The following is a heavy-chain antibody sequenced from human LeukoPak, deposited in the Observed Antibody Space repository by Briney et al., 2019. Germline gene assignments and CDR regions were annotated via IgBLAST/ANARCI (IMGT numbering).Heavy chain of an antibody. Sequence: PGGSLRLSCAASGFTFSSYWMSWVRQAPGKGLEWVANINQDGSEEYYVDSVKGRFTISRDNAKNSLYLQMNSLRAEDTAVYYCARDSRSWYYFDNWGQGTLVTVSS. V-gene: IGHV3-7*01. CDR1: GFTFSSYW. J-gene: IGHJ4*02. CDR2: INQDGSEE. CDR3: ARDSRSWYYFDN. D-gene: IGHD6-13*01.